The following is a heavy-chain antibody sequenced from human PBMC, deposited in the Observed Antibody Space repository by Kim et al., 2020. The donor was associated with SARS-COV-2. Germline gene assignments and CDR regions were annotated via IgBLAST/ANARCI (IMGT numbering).Heavy chain of an antibody. V-gene: IGHV3-7*03. CDR3: ARQMVTGTGASSYGMDV. D-gene: IGHD2-21*02. CDR1: GFTFGTYW. CDR2: IKEDESEK. Sequence: GGSLRLSCAASGFTFGTYWMSWVRQAPGKGLEWVANIKEDESEKYYVDSVKGRFTISRDNAKNSLYLQMNTLTAEDTGVYYCARQMVTGTGASSYGMDVWGQGTTVTVSS. J-gene: IGHJ6*02.